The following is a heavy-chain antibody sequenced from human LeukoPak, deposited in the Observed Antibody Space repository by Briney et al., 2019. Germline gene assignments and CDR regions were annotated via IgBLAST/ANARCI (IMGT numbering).Heavy chain of an antibody. CDR1: GFIFSNYA. CDR3: VRAGPTRGDY. J-gene: IGHJ4*02. CDR2: ISDSGGNT. D-gene: IGHD4-17*01. Sequence: GGSLRLSCAASGFIFSNYAMYWVRQAPGKRLEYVSAISDSGGNTYYANSVKGRFTISRDNSKNTLYLQMGSLRGEDMAVYYCVRAGPTRGDYWGQGTLVTVSS. V-gene: IGHV3-64*01.